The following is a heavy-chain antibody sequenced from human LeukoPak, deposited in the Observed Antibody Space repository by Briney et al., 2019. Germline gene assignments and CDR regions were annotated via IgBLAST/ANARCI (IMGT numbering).Heavy chain of an antibody. Sequence: SETLSLTCTVSGGSISSYYWTWIRQPPGKGLEWVGFIYYSGTTNYNPSLKSRVTLSLDTSKNQFSLRLSSVPAADTAVYYCARRIAVPGSYYFDYWGQGTLVTVSS. V-gene: IGHV4-59*08. CDR2: IYYSGTT. CDR3: ARRIAVPGSYYFDY. J-gene: IGHJ4*02. D-gene: IGHD6-13*01. CDR1: GGSISSYY.